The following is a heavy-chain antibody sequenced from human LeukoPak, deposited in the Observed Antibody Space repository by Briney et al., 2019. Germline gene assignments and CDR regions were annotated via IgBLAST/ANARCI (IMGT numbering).Heavy chain of an antibody. V-gene: IGHV4-59*01. CDR1: AGSISSYY. Sequence: SETLSLTCTVSAGSISSYYWSWIRQPPGKGLEWIGYICYSGSTNYNPSLKSRVTISVDTSKNQFSLRLSSVTAADTAVYYCARPAYDSSGYFDAFDIWGQGTMVTVSS. CDR2: ICYSGST. D-gene: IGHD3-22*01. J-gene: IGHJ3*02. CDR3: ARPAYDSSGYFDAFDI.